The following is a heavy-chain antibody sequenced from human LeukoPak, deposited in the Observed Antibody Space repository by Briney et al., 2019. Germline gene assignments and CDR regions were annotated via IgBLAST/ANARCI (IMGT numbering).Heavy chain of an antibody. V-gene: IGHV4-59*01. CDR2: IYDSGST. Sequence: SETLSLTCTVSGDSISRYYWSWIRQPPGKGLEWIGYIYDSGSTNYNPSLKSRVTISVDTSKNQFSLRLSSVTAADTAVYYCARRGGGYSYGWDWGQGTLVTVSS. CDR3: ARRGGGYSYGWD. CDR1: GDSISRYY. J-gene: IGHJ4*02. D-gene: IGHD5-18*01.